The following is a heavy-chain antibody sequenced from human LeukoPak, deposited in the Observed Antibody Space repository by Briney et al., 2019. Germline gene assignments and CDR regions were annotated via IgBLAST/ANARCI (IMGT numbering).Heavy chain of an antibody. Sequence: GGSLRLSCAASGFAFSSSWMSWVRQAPGKGPEWMANIKQDGSEKYYVDSVKGRFTISRDNAKNSLDLQMNSLRAEDTAVYYCARDSSGWYASYYFDYWGQGTLVTVSS. J-gene: IGHJ4*02. CDR1: GFAFSSSW. CDR3: ARDSSGWYASYYFDY. CDR2: IKQDGSEK. D-gene: IGHD6-19*01. V-gene: IGHV3-7*03.